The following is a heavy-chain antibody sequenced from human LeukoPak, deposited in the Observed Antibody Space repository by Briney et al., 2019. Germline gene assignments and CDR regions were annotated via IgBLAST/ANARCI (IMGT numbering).Heavy chain of an antibody. V-gene: IGHV3-7*02. Sequence: PGGSLRLSCAASGFTYSSYWMHWVRQAPEKGLEWVASIKRDGSETYYLDSVKGRFTISRDNAKNSLSLQMSSLRAEDSAMYYCATYRHLPYWGQGILVTVSS. CDR1: GFTYSSYW. D-gene: IGHD2-2*02. J-gene: IGHJ4*02. CDR2: IKRDGSET. CDR3: ATYRHLPY.